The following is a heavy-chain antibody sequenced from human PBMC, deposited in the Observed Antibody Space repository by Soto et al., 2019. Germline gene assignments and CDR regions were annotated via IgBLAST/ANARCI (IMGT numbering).Heavy chain of an antibody. CDR3: AREYYDFWSVTYSYDGLDV. CDR1: GGSISRYY. J-gene: IGHJ6*02. Sequence: PSETLSRTCTVSGGSISRYYWSWIRQSPGRGLEWIGNIFSSGSTNYNPSLKSRVAISVDTSKNQVSLKLNAVTTADTAVYYCAREYYDFWSVTYSYDGLDVWGQGTTVT. D-gene: IGHD3-3*01. CDR2: IFSSGST. V-gene: IGHV4-59*01.